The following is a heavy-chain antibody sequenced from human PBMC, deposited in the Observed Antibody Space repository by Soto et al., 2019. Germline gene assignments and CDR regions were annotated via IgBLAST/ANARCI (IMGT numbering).Heavy chain of an antibody. CDR2: MNPNSGNT. CDR1: GYTFTSYD. J-gene: IGHJ3*02. V-gene: IGHV1-8*01. Sequence: ASVKVSCKASGYTFTSYDINWVRQATGQGLEWMGWMNPNSGNTGCAQKFQGRVTMTRNTSISTAYMELSSLRSEDTAVYYCARGTKGRYYDFWSGYYPPMAFDIWGQGTMVTVSS. D-gene: IGHD3-3*01. CDR3: ARGTKGRYYDFWSGYYPPMAFDI.